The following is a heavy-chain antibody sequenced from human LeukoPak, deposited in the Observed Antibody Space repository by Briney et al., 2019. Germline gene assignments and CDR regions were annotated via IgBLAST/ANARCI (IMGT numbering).Heavy chain of an antibody. V-gene: IGHV4-34*01. CDR1: GGSFSGYY. J-gene: IGHJ4*02. D-gene: IGHD6-13*01. Sequence: SETLSLTCAVYGGSFSGYYWSWIRQPPGKGLEWIGEINHSGSTNYNPSLKSRVTISVDTSKNQFSLKLSSVTAADTAVYYCARDTVASSSWQTLGDYWGQGTLVTVSS. CDR3: ARDTVASSSWQTLGDY. CDR2: INHSGST.